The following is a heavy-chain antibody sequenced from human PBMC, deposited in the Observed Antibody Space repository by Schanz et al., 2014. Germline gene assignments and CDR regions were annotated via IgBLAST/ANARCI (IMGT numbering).Heavy chain of an antibody. CDR3: ARVLGATREEVGNYYFDY. Sequence: QVQLVQSGAEVKKPGASVKVSCKASGYTFTTYYIHWVRQAPGQGLEWMGIINPSGGTTKYAQRFQGGVTMTWDTSTSTVSMELSSLRSEDTAVYYCARVLGATREEVGNYYFDYWGQGTLVTVSS. V-gene: IGHV1-46*01. CDR1: GYTFTTYY. CDR2: INPSGGTT. J-gene: IGHJ4*02. D-gene: IGHD1-26*01.